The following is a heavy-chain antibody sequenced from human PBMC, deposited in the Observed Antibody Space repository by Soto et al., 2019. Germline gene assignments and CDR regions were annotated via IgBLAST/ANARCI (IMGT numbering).Heavy chain of an antibody. CDR3: ARAQDSGGFYNWFAP. CDR1: GFIFNYYW. V-gene: IGHV3-7*01. Sequence: EVQLVESGGGLVQPGGSLRLSCAASGFIFNYYWMSWVRQAPGKGLEWVASISQDGSAIYYVDSMKGRFTISRDNAKNSRYLQVNGRRAKDTLLYHGARAQDSGGFYNWFAPGGEGPLFTVSS. J-gene: IGHJ5*02. CDR2: ISQDGSAI. D-gene: IGHD4-17*01.